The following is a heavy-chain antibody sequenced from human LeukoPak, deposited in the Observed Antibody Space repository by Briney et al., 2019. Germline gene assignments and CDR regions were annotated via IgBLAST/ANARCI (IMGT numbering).Heavy chain of an antibody. CDR1: DGSLENYY. J-gene: IGHJ5*02. Sequence: PETLSLTCTVSDGSLENYYWSWLRQAAGKGLEWMGRIYTSARMYSSGGGLSYNPSLNNRLTLSVDMPRNRLSLHLTSVTAADTAIYYCARGFSNSWRGGWFAPWGQGIHVTVSS. CDR3: ARGFSNSWRGGWFAP. V-gene: IGHV4-4*07. CDR2: IYTSARMYSSGGGL. D-gene: IGHD2-2*01.